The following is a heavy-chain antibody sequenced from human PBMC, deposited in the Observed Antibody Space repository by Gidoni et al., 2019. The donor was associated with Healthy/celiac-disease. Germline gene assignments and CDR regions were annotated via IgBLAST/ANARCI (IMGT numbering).Heavy chain of an antibody. D-gene: IGHD6-6*01. CDR2: INRDGSST. Sequence: EVQLVESGGGLVQPGGSLRLSCAASGFTFGSYWMHGVRQAPGKGLLWVSLINRDGSSTSDADSVNGRFTISRDNAKNTLFLQMNSLRAEDTAVYNWARFISSSSAYYYALDVWGQGTTVTVSS. J-gene: IGHJ6*02. CDR3: ARFISSSSAYYYALDV. V-gene: IGHV3-74*01. CDR1: GFTFGSYW.